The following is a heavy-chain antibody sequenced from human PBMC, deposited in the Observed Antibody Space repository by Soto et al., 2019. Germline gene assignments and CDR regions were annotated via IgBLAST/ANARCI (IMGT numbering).Heavy chain of an antibody. V-gene: IGHV1-8*01. J-gene: IGHJ5*02. CDR1: GYTFTSYD. CDR3: AGRPRRCAVPGFCWFEP. D-gene: IGHD3-3*01. Sequence: QVRLVQSGAEVKKPGASVKVSCKASGYTFTSYDINWVRQATGQGLEWMGWMNPNSGNTGYAQKFQGRVTMTRNTSISRAYMELSSLRSEDTAVYYYAGRPRRCAVPGFCWFEPWGQGTLVTVSS. CDR2: MNPNSGNT.